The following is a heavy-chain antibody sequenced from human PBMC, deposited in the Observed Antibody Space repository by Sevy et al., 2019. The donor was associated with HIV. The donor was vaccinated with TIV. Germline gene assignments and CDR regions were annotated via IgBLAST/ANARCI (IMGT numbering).Heavy chain of an antibody. CDR3: ARTGGTFDV. D-gene: IGHD1-26*01. CDR1: GYSFPSHD. J-gene: IGHJ3*01. CDR2: MKPNSGNT. Sequence: ASVKVSCKASGYSFPSHDINWVRQASGQGLEWMGWMKPNSGNTGYAQKFKGRVTLTRNTSISTAYMEVSSLISEDTAVYYCARTGGTFDVWGQGTMVAVSS. V-gene: IGHV1-8*01.